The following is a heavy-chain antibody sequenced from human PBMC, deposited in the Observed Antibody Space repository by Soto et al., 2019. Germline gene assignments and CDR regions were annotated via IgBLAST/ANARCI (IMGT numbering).Heavy chain of an antibody. CDR3: ARNGHYYDSGTGGMDV. CDR2: INHSGST. D-gene: IGHD3-10*01. CDR1: GWSFSGYY. Sequence: PSETLSLTCAVYGWSFSGYYWRWIRQPPGKGLEWIGEINHSGSTNYNPSLKSRVTISVDTPKNQFSLKLSSVTAADTAVYYCARNGHYYDSGTGGMDVWGQGTTVTVSS. J-gene: IGHJ6*02. V-gene: IGHV4-34*01.